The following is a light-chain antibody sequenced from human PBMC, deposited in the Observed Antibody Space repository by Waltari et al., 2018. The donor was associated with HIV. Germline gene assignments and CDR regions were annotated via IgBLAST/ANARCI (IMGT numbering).Light chain of an antibody. Sequence: SSELTQDPAVSVALGQTVTITCQGDSPRNHYSSWHQQKPGQAPILVIYDKNTRPSGIPDRFSGSTSGNTASLTITGSQAEDEADYYCASRDNNGKRVLFGGGTKVTVL. CDR1: SPRNHY. CDR3: ASRDNNGKRVL. J-gene: IGLJ3*02. CDR2: DKN. V-gene: IGLV3-19*01.